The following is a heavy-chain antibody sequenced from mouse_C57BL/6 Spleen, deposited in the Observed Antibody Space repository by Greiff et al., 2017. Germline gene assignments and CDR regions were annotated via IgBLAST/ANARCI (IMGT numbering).Heavy chain of an antibody. V-gene: IGHV2-3*01. J-gene: IGHJ2*01. Sequence: VKLVESGPGLEAPSQSLSITCTVSGFSLTSYGVSWVRQTPGKGLEWLGVIWGDGSPNYHSALISRLSISKDNSKSQVFLKLNSLQTDDTNTYYCAKSKWGFDYWGHGTTLSVSS. CDR1: GFSLTSYG. CDR3: AKSKWGFDY. CDR2: IWGDGSP. D-gene: IGHD1-3*01.